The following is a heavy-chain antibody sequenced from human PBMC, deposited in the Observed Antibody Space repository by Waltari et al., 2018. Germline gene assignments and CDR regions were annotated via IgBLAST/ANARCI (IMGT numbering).Heavy chain of an antibody. J-gene: IGHJ3*01. CDR1: GYTFTAFY. D-gene: IGHD2-2*01. CDR2: INRENGGT. CDR3: ARASARYSSKENDVFDV. V-gene: IGHV1-2*02. Sequence: QVQLVQSGAEVKEPGASVKVSCQASGYTFTAFYMYWVRQAPGQGLEWMGWINRENGGTKYADKFQGRVTMTRDTSIRTAYMELRRLTVDDTAVYFCARASARYSSKENDVFDVWGQGTKVTVSS.